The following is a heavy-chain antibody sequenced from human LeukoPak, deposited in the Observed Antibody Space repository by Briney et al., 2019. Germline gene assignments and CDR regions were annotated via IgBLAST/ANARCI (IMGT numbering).Heavy chain of an antibody. CDR3: ARMVRGVIRGDWFDP. Sequence: PSETLSLTCTVSGGSISSYYWSWIRQPAGKGLEWIGRTYTSGSTNYNPSLKSRVTMSLDTSKNQFSLKLSSVTAADTAVYYCARMVRGVIRGDWFDPWGQGTLVTVSS. J-gene: IGHJ5*02. CDR2: TYTSGST. D-gene: IGHD3-10*01. V-gene: IGHV4-4*07. CDR1: GGSISSYY.